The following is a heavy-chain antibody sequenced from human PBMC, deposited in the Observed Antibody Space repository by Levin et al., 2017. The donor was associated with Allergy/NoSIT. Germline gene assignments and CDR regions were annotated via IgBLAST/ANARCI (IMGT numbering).Heavy chain of an antibody. D-gene: IGHD2-15*01. V-gene: IGHV3-33*01. Sequence: GESLKISCAASGFIFSSYGMHWVRQAPGKGLEWVAVIWYDGSNKYYADSVKGRFTISRDDSKNTLYLQMNSLRAEDTAVYYCAGAYCSGGSCYRALDYWGQGTLVTVSS. CDR2: IWYDGSNK. CDR1: GFIFSSYG. J-gene: IGHJ4*02. CDR3: AGAYCSGGSCYRALDY.